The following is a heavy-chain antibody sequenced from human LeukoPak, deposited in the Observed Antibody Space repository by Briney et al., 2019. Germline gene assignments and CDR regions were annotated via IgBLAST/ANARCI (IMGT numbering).Heavy chain of an antibody. CDR2: INHSGST. J-gene: IGHJ4*02. D-gene: IGHD3-10*01. CDR1: GGSFSGYY. V-gene: IGHV4-34*01. CDR3: ARGPLFGSGSYFGY. Sequence: SETLSLTCAVYGGSFSGYYWSWIRQPPGKGLEWIGEINHSGSTKYTPSLKSRVTISVDTSKNQFSLKLSSVTAADTAVYYCARGPLFGSGSYFGYWGQGTLVTVSS.